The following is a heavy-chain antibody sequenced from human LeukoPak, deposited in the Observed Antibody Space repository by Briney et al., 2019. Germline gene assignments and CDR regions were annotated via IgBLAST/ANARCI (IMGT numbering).Heavy chain of an antibody. Sequence: ASETLSLTCTVSGGSISSYYWSWIRQPPGKGLEWIGYIYYSGSTNYKPSLKSRVTISVDTSKNQFSLKLNSVTAADTAVYYCARGGYYGSGNDFRFDPWGQGTLVTVSS. CDR1: GGSISSYY. CDR2: IYYSGST. V-gene: IGHV4-59*01. J-gene: IGHJ5*02. CDR3: ARGGYYGSGNDFRFDP. D-gene: IGHD3-10*01.